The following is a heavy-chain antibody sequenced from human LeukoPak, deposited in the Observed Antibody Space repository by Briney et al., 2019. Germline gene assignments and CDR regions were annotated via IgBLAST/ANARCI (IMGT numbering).Heavy chain of an antibody. Sequence: PGGSLRLSCAASGFTFSSYWMHWVRQAPGKGLVXXXXXXXDGSSTSYADSVKGRFTISRDNAKNTLYLQMNSLRAEDTAVYYCARGYSSSWYQNYYYGMDVWGKGTTVTVSS. J-gene: IGHJ6*04. CDR2: XXXDGSST. CDR1: GFTFSSYW. V-gene: IGHV3-74*01. D-gene: IGHD6-13*01. CDR3: ARGYSSSWYQNYYYGMDV.